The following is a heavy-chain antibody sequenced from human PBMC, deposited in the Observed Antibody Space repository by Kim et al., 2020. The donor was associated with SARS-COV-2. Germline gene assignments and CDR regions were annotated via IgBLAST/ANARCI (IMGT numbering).Heavy chain of an antibody. V-gene: IGHV4-4*02. D-gene: IGHD6-13*01. J-gene: IGHJ4*02. CDR1: GGSISSSNW. CDR3: ARAVKGYSSSWNPPTYFDY. Sequence: SETLSLTCAVSGGSISSSNWWSWVRQPPGKGLEWIGEIYHSGSTNYNPSLKSRVTISVDKSKNQFSLKLSSVTAADTAVYYCARAVKGYSSSWNPPTYFDYWGQGTLVTVSA. CDR2: IYHSGST.